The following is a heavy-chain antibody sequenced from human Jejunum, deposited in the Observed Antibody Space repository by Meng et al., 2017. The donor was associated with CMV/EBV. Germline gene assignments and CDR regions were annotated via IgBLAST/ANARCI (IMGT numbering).Heavy chain of an antibody. J-gene: IGHJ6*02. CDR2: IYCSGST. Sequence: TVAGGSISDCYWAWIRQSPGKGLEWIGYIYCSGSTRYNPSLEGRVAISIDTSRKHFSLKMRSVTAADTATYYCARDNGDYYYGMDVWGQGTTVTVSS. CDR1: GGSISDCY. CDR3: ARDNGDYYYGMDV. V-gene: IGHV4-59*01. D-gene: IGHD3-16*02.